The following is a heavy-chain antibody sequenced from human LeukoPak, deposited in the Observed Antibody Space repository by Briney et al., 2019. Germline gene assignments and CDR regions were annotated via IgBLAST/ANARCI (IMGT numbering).Heavy chain of an antibody. CDR1: GFTFSSYS. CDR2: ISSSSSYI. CDR3: AAPTLTDPAPGY. Sequence: GGSLRLSCAASGFTFSSYSMNWVRQAPGKGLEWVSSISSSSSYIYYADSVKGRFTISRDNAKNSLYLQMNSLRAEDTAVYYCAAPTLTDPAPGYWGQGTLVTVSS. J-gene: IGHJ4*02. V-gene: IGHV3-21*01.